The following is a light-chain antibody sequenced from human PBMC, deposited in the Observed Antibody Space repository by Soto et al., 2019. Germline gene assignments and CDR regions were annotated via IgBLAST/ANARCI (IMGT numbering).Light chain of an antibody. V-gene: IGKV1-5*03. Sequence: DIQMTQSPSTLSGSVGDRVTITCRASQTISSWLAWYQQKPGKAPKLLIYKASTLKSGVPSRFSGSGSVTEFTLTVSSLQPDDFATYYCQQYSNYPLTFGGGTKVDIK. CDR3: QQYSNYPLT. CDR2: KAS. J-gene: IGKJ4*01. CDR1: QTISSW.